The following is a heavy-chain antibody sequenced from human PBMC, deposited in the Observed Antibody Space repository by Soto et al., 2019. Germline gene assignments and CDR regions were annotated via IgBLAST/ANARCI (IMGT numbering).Heavy chain of an antibody. CDR3: AKGFIVVVTVLRPDDAFDV. D-gene: IGHD2-21*02. V-gene: IGHV3-23*01. J-gene: IGHJ3*01. CDR2: ISGGGGST. CDR1: GFTFSNYA. Sequence: EAQLLESGGGLVQPGGSLRLSCAASGFTFSNYAINWVRLAPGKGLEWVSGISGGGGSTYYADSVKGRFTIFRDTSKNTVFLQMNSLRADDTAVYYCAKGFIVVVTVLRPDDAFDVWGQGTMVTVSS.